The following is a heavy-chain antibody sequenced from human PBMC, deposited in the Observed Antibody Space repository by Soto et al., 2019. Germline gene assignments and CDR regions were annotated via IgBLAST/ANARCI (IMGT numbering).Heavy chain of an antibody. J-gene: IGHJ4*02. CDR2: IYDGGST. Sequence: QVELQESGPGLVKPSQTLSLTCTVSGGSISSGGYYWSWIRQHPGKGLEWIGYIYDGGSTYYNPSLKSRVTISVDTSKNQFSLKLSAVTAADTAVYYCASQATGWYPDYWGQGTLVTVSS. CDR1: GGSISSGGYY. CDR3: ASQATGWYPDY. V-gene: IGHV4-31*03. D-gene: IGHD6-19*01.